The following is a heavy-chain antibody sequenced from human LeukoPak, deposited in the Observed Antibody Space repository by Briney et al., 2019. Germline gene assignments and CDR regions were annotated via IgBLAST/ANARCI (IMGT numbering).Heavy chain of an antibody. V-gene: IGHV3-23*01. CDR2: VSGSGVST. J-gene: IGHJ4*02. Sequence: GGSLRLSCAASGFTFSNYGMSWVRQAPGKGLEWVSAVSGSGVSTFYADSVKGRFTISRDNSKNTLYLQMNSLRVEDTAVYYCAKDSWIQLHAVLDYWGQGTLVTVSS. D-gene: IGHD5-18*01. CDR3: AKDSWIQLHAVLDY. CDR1: GFTFSNYG.